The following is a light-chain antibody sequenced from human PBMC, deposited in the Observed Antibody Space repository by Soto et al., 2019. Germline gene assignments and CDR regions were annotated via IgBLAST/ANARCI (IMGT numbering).Light chain of an antibody. J-gene: IGLJ1*01. V-gene: IGLV8-61*01. CDR3: VLYMGGGLYV. CDR2: STN. Sequence: TVVTQEPSLSVSPGGTVTLTCGLNSGSVSTSYYPSWYQQTPGQAPRTLIFSTNTRSSGVPARFSGSILGDRAALTITGAQADDESDYFCVLYMGGGLYVFGPGTKLTVL. CDR1: SGSVSTSYY.